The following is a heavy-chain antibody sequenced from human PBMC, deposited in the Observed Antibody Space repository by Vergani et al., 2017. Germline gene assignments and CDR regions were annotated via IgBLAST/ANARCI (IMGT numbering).Heavy chain of an antibody. CDR1: GFTFSSYA. V-gene: IGHV3-23*01. Sequence: EVQLLESGGGLVQPGGSLRLSCAASGFTFSSYAMSWVRQAPGKGLEWVSAISGSGGSTYYADSVKGRFTISRDNSKNSLYLQMNSLRAEDTAVYYCAREGSSSWYARRDFDYWGQGTLVTVSS. CDR2: ISGSGGST. CDR3: AREGSSSWYARRDFDY. D-gene: IGHD6-13*01. J-gene: IGHJ4*02.